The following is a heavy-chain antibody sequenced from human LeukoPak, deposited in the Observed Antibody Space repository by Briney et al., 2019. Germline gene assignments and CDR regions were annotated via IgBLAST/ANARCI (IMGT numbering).Heavy chain of an antibody. CDR3: ARSARIAAAYFDY. Sequence: GESLQISCKGSGYSFTSYWIGWVRQTPGKGLEWMGIIYPGDSDTRYSPSFQGQVTISADKSISTAYLQWSSLKASDTAMYYCARSARIAAAYFDYWGQGTLVTVSS. V-gene: IGHV5-51*01. CDR2: IYPGDSDT. J-gene: IGHJ4*02. CDR1: GYSFTSYW. D-gene: IGHD6-13*01.